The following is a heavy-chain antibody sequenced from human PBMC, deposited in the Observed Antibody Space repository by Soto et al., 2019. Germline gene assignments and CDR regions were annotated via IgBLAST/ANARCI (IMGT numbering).Heavy chain of an antibody. Sequence: SETLSLTCAVSCGSISSCGYSWSWIRQPPGKGLEWIGYIYYSGSTYYNPSLKSRVTISVDTSKNQFSLKLSSVTAADTAVYYCARSVRGVIITAHNWFVPWGQGTLVTVSS. D-gene: IGHD3-10*02. J-gene: IGHJ5*02. V-gene: IGHV4-31*11. CDR3: ARSVRGVIITAHNWFVP. CDR1: CGSISSCGYS. CDR2: IYYSGST.